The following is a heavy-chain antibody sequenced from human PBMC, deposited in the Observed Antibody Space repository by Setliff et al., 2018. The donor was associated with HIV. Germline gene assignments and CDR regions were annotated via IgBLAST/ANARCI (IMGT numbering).Heavy chain of an antibody. V-gene: IGHV4-31*03. CDR2: IYYSGST. D-gene: IGHD1-1*01. CDR1: GGSISSGGYY. Sequence: SETLSLTCTVSGGSISSGGYYWSWIRQHPGKGLEWIGYIYYSGSTYYNPSLKSRVTISVDTSKNQFSRKLSSVTAADTAVYYCARDYPTGPRYWYFDLWGRGTLVTVSS. CDR3: ARDYPTGPRYWYFDL. J-gene: IGHJ2*01.